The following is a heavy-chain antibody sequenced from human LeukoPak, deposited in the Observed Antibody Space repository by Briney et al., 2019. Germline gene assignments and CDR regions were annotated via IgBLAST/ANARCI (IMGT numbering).Heavy chain of an antibody. CDR2: IDTRGENT. D-gene: IGHD1-26*01. CDR3: AKNSGTYYY. J-gene: IGHJ4*02. CDR1: GFTFIDHG. Sequence: GGSLRLSCATSGFTFIDHGMTWVRQGPGRGLEWVSTIDTRGENTFYADAAKGRFTISRDNSKNTVYLQMDSLRVEDTAVYYCAKNSGTYYYWGQGALVTV. V-gene: IGHV3-23*01.